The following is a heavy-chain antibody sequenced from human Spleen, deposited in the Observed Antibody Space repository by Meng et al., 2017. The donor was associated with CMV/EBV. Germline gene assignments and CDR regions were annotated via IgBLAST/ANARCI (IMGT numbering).Heavy chain of an antibody. D-gene: IGHD3-10*01. CDR1: GGSISSSNW. CDR3: SRFGEGYYFDY. Sequence: TCAVSGGSISSSNWWSWARQPPGKGLEWIGEIYHSGSTNYNPSLKSRVTISVDKSKNQFSLKLSSVTAADTAVYYCSRFGEGYYFDYWGQGTLVTVSS. J-gene: IGHJ4*02. V-gene: IGHV4-4*02. CDR2: IYHSGST.